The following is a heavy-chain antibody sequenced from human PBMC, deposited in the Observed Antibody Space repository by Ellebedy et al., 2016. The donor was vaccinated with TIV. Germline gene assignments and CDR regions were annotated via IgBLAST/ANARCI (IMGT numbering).Heavy chain of an antibody. Sequence: LGGSLRLSCAVSGFTFRIYAMSWVRQAPGKGLEWVSAISGSGDDTDYADSVNGRFTISRYNSKNTLYLQMNSLRAEDTAVYYCVKDSRFRGGRELPVLDSWGQGTLVTVSS. CDR1: GFTFRIYA. D-gene: IGHD1-26*01. CDR2: ISGSGDDT. V-gene: IGHV3-23*01. CDR3: VKDSRFRGGRELPVLDS. J-gene: IGHJ4*02.